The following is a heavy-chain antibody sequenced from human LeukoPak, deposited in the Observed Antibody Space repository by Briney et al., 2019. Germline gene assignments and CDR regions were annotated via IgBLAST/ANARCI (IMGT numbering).Heavy chain of an antibody. CDR1: GFTFRSYW. CDR2: IKQDGSEK. V-gene: IGHV3-7*01. Sequence: PGGSLRLSCAASGFTFRSYWMSWVRQAPGKGLEWVANIKQDGSEKYYVDSVKGRFTISRDNAKNSLYLQMNSLRAEDTAVYYCARAPRYYFDYWGQGTLVTVSS. D-gene: IGHD3-10*01. J-gene: IGHJ4*02. CDR3: ARAPRYYFDY.